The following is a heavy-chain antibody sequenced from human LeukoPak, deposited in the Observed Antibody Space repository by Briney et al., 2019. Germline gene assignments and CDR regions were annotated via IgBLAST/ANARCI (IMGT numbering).Heavy chain of an antibody. CDR3: ARGPYNWNYVGGDI. CDR1: GGTFSSYA. D-gene: IGHD1-7*01. CDR2: IIPIFGTA. V-gene: IGHV1-69*05. J-gene: IGHJ3*02. Sequence: SVTVSFKASGGTFSSYAISWVRQAPGQGLEWMGGIIPIFGTANYAQKFQGRVTITTDESTSTAYMELSSLRSEDTAVYYCARGPYNWNYVGGDIWGQGTMVTVSS.